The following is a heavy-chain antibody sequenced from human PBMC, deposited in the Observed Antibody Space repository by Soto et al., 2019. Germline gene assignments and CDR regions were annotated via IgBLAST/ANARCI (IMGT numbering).Heavy chain of an antibody. CDR2: IYYNGTA. V-gene: IGHV4-59*12. CDR1: GGSLSPNY. J-gene: IGHJ5*02. D-gene: IGHD3-22*01. CDR3: ARLGAYYQSLDP. Sequence: QVQLQESGPGLGKPSETLSLTCTVSGGSLSPNYWTWIRQPPGKGLEWIAYIYYNGTATYSPSLSGRVAISRDMSKNLSSLLLRSVTAEDTAVYYGARLGAYYQSLDPWGQGTLVTVSS.